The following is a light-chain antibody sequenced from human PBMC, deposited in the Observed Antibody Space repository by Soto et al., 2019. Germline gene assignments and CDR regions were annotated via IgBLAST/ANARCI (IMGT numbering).Light chain of an antibody. CDR2: AAS. CDR1: QGISSY. CDR3: QQLNSYLPIT. J-gene: IGKJ5*01. Sequence: DIQLTQAPSFLSASVGDRVTSTCRASQGISSYLAWYQQKPGKAPKLQIYAASTLQSGVPSRFSGSGSGTEFTLTISSLQPEDFATYYCQQLNSYLPITFGQGTRLEIK. V-gene: IGKV1-9*01.